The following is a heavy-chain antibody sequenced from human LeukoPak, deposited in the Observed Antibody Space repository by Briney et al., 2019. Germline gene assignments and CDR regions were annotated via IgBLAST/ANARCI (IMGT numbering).Heavy chain of an antibody. CDR1: GGSISSSTFY. J-gene: IGHJ4*02. Sequence: SETLSLTCTVSGGSISSSTFYWGWIRQPPGKGLEWIASVHYTGSTFYNPSLKSRVTMSVDTSKNQFSLKLSSVTAADTAVYYCARHAGGISATGTRPFDYWGQGTLVTVSS. V-gene: IGHV4-39*01. D-gene: IGHD6-13*01. CDR3: ARHAGGISATGTRPFDY. CDR2: VHYTGST.